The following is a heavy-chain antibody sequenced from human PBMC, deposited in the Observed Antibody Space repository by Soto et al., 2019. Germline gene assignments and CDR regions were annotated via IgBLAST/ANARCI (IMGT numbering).Heavy chain of an antibody. CDR3: ASSEWEQPPFDAFEI. D-gene: IGHD1-26*01. V-gene: IGHV5-10-1*01. CDR1: GYTFTSYW. Sequence: PGESLKISCKGSGYTFTSYWISWVRQMPGKGLEWMGRIDPTDSFTNYSPSSQGHVTISADRSLSTAYLQWSSLKASDTGMYFCASSEWEQPPFDAFEIWGQGTMVTVSS. J-gene: IGHJ3*02. CDR2: IDPTDSFT.